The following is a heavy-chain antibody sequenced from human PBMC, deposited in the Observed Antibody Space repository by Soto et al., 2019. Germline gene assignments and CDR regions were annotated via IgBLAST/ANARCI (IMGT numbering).Heavy chain of an antibody. D-gene: IGHD2-15*01. J-gene: IGHJ4*02. CDR1: GGSFRGYY. CDR3: ARSGGSSSTWGALDS. CDR2: INHRGST. V-gene: IGHV4-34*01. Sequence: PSETLSLTCAVYGGSFRGYYWSWIRQPPGKGLEWIGEINHRGSTNYNPSLKSRVTISVDTSKNQFSLKLSSVTAAGTAVYFCARSGGSSSTWGALDSWGQGSLVTVS.